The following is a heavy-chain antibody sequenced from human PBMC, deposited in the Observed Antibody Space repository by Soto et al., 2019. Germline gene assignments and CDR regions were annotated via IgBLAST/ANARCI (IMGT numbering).Heavy chain of an antibody. V-gene: IGHV3-33*01. CDR3: ARSSGSYFAACYDT. Sequence: ESVGGVVQPGTSLRLSCAASAFSFSSSGMHWVRQAPGKGLEWVAAIWDDGGNKYYADSVKGRFTISRDNSKNTLFLQMNSLRAEDTALYYWARSSGSYFAACYDTWGQGTLVSVSS. CDR1: AFSFSSSG. D-gene: IGHD1-26*01. CDR2: IWDDGGNK. J-gene: IGHJ5*02.